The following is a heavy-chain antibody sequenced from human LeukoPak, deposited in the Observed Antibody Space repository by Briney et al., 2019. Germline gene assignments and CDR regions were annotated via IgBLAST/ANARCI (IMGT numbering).Heavy chain of an antibody. CDR3: ARDSTVATTYHFDY. D-gene: IGHD4-23*01. Sequence: PSETLPLTCAVSGYSISSGYYWGWIRQPPGKGLEWIGSIHHTGSTYYNPSLKSRVTISVDTSKNQFSLKLSSVTAADTAVYYCARDSTVATTYHFDYWGQGTLVTVSS. CDR2: IHHTGST. J-gene: IGHJ4*02. V-gene: IGHV4-38-2*02. CDR1: GYSISSGYY.